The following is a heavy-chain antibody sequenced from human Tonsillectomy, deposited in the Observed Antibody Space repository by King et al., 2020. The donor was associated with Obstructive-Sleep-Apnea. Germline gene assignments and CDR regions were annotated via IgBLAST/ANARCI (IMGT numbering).Heavy chain of an antibody. CDR1: GFTFSRYA. J-gene: IGHJ6*02. D-gene: IGHD6-13*01. Sequence: VQLVESGGGVVQPGRSLRLSCAASGFTFSRYAVHWVRQAPGKGLEWVAGISYDGSDKYYGDSVKGRFTISRDNSKNTLYLQMHSLRAEDPAVYYCVGDHVVVAAVGNEDYGMDVWGQGTTVTVSS. V-gene: IGHV3-30*04. CDR3: VGDHVVVAAVGNEDYGMDV. CDR2: ISYDGSDK.